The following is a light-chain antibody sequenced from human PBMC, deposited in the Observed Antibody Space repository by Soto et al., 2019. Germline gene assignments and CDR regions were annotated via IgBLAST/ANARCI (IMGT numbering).Light chain of an antibody. CDR2: DAS. CDR3: QQRSSWPRT. CDR1: QSVDSH. V-gene: IGKV3-11*01. Sequence: EIVLTQSPATLSLSPGKRATLSCRASQSVDSHLLWYQKKHGQAPRLLIYDASNRATGIPARFSGSGSGTDFTLTISSLEPEDFAVYYCQQRSSWPRTFGQGTKVEI. J-gene: IGKJ1*01.